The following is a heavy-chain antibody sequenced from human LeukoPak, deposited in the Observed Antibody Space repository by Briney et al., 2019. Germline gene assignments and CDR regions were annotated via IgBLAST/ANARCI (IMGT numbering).Heavy chain of an antibody. CDR3: ARRRDLYSGSYYPFDY. V-gene: IGHV5-51*01. CDR1: GYSFTNYW. Sequence: GASLKISCKGSGYSFTNYWIGWVRQMPGKGLKWMGIIYPGDSDARYSPSFQGQVTISADKSISTAYLQWSSLKASDTAMYYCARRRDLYSGSYYPFDYWGQGTLVTVSS. CDR2: IYPGDSDA. J-gene: IGHJ4*02. D-gene: IGHD1-26*01.